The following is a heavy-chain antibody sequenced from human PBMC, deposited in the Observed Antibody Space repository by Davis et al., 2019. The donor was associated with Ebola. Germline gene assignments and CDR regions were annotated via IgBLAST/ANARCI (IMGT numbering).Heavy chain of an antibody. CDR3: ARGAPPDILTGYYRLYYFDS. V-gene: IGHV4-59*01. Sequence: SETLSLTCTVSGGSISRYYWSWIRQPPGKGLEWIGYINYSGNTNYNPSLKSRVTISVDTSRNQFSLKMRSVTAADTAVYYCARGAPPDILTGYYRLYYFDSWGQGTLVTVSS. CDR1: GGSISRYY. J-gene: IGHJ4*02. D-gene: IGHD3-9*01. CDR2: INYSGNT.